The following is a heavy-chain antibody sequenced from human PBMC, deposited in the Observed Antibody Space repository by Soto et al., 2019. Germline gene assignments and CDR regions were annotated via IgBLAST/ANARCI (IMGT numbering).Heavy chain of an antibody. D-gene: IGHD3-16*02. CDR2: INHSGST. Sequence: SETLSLTCAVYGGSFSGYYWSWIRQPPGKGLEWIGEINHSGSTNYNPSLKSRVTISVDTSKNQFSLKLSSVTAADTAVYYCARIKFGELSPLVPMDVGGNGTTVTVS. CDR3: ARIKFGELSPLVPMDV. J-gene: IGHJ6*03. CDR1: GGSFSGYY. V-gene: IGHV4-34*01.